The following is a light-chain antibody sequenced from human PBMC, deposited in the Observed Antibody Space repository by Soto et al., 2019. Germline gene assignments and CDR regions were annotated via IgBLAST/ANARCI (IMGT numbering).Light chain of an antibody. CDR1: SSNIGAGYD. CDR3: QSYDSSLHVV. Sequence: QSVLTQPPSVSGAPGQRVTISCTGSSSNIGAGYDVHWYQQLPGTAPKLLIYGNSKRPSGVPDRFSGSKSGTSASLAITGLQAEDEADYYCQSYDSSLHVVFGGGTKLTVL. J-gene: IGLJ2*01. CDR2: GNS. V-gene: IGLV1-40*01.